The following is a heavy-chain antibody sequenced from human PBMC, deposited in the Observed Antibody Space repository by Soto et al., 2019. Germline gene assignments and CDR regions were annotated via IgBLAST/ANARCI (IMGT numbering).Heavy chain of an antibody. D-gene: IGHD1-26*01. CDR1: GYTFTSYG. CDR3: ARAIVGPTPTGWLDP. CDR2: INAANGDT. J-gene: IGHJ5*02. V-gene: IGHV1-3*01. Sequence: QVQLVQSGTEVKKPGASVKVSCKASGYTFTSYGIHWVRQAPGQRLEWMGWINAANGDTKYSPKFQGRVTITRDTSASTAYMELSSLRSEDTAVYYCARAIVGPTPTGWLDPWGQGTLVTVSS.